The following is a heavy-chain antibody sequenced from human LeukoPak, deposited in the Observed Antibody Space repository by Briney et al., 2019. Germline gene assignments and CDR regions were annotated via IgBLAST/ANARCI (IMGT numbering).Heavy chain of an antibody. Sequence: GGSRRLSCGASGFIFSNYAMSWVRQAPGKGLEWVSSVSGTGGSTNYADSVKGRFTISRDNSKNTLYLQMNSLRAEDTAIYYCTGGGWSTDAFDIWGQGTVVTVSS. CDR2: VSGTGGST. J-gene: IGHJ3*02. CDR1: GFIFSNYA. V-gene: IGHV3-23*01. CDR3: TGGGWSTDAFDI. D-gene: IGHD6-19*01.